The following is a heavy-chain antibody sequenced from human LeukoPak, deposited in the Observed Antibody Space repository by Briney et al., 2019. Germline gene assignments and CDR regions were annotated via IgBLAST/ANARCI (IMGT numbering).Heavy chain of an antibody. D-gene: IGHD3-3*01. V-gene: IGHV3-23*01. CDR1: GFTFSSYA. CDR2: ISGSGGST. CDR3: AKDQGIRDFWSGYYFDY. J-gene: IGHJ4*02. Sequence: GGSLRLSCAASGFTFSSYAMSWVRQAPGKGLEWVSAISGSGGSTYYADSVKGRFTISRDNSKNTLYLQMNSLRAEDTAVYYCAKDQGIRDFWSGYYFDYWGQGTLVTVSS.